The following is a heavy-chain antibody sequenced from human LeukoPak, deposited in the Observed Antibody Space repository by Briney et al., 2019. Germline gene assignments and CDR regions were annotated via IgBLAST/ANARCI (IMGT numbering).Heavy chain of an antibody. CDR3: ARDRGAAADTPG. Sequence: GASVKVSCKASGGTFSSYAISWVRQAPGQGLEWMGRIIPILGIANYAQKFQGRVMITADKSTSTAYMELSSLRSEDTAVYYCARDRGAAADTPGWGQGTLVTVSS. CDR2: IIPILGIA. CDR1: GGTFSSYA. D-gene: IGHD6-13*01. J-gene: IGHJ1*01. V-gene: IGHV1-69*04.